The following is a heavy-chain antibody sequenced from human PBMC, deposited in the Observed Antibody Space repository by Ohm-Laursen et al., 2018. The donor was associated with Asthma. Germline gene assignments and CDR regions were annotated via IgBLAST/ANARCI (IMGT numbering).Heavy chain of an antibody. Sequence: SLRLSCTASGFTFSSYGMHWVRQAPGKGLEWVAVISYDGSNKYYADSVKGRFTISRDNSKNTLYLQMNSLRAEDTAVYYCAKNIAAAPSGTFDIWGQGTMVTVSS. V-gene: IGHV3-30*18. CDR3: AKNIAAAPSGTFDI. J-gene: IGHJ3*02. CDR1: GFTFSSYG. D-gene: IGHD6-13*01. CDR2: ISYDGSNK.